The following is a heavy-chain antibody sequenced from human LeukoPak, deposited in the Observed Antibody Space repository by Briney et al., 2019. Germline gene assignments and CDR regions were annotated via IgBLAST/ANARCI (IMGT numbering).Heavy chain of an antibody. D-gene: IGHD3-22*01. Sequence: GGSLRLSCAASGFTFSSHAMSWVRQAPGRGLEWVSGISSSGDAAYYAGSVRGRFTISRDNSRNTLYLQINSLRAEDTAAYYCATRNFYQSKPYYYYYFDFWGQGTLVTVPS. V-gene: IGHV3-23*01. J-gene: IGHJ4*02. CDR2: ISSSGDAA. CDR1: GFTFSSHA. CDR3: ATRNFYQSKPYYYYYFDF.